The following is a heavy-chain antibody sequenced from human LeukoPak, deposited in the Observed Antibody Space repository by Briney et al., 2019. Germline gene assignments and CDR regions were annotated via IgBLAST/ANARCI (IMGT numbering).Heavy chain of an antibody. CDR2: FDPEDGET. J-gene: IGHJ4*02. CDR1: GYTLTELS. V-gene: IGHV1-24*01. D-gene: IGHD6-19*01. Sequence: ASVKVSCKVSGYTLTELSMHWVRQAPGKGLEWMGGFDPEDGETIYAQKFQGRVTMTEDTSTDTAYMELSSLRSEDTAVYYCATDLTSVPGPDYWGQGTLVTVSS. CDR3: ATDLTSVPGPDY.